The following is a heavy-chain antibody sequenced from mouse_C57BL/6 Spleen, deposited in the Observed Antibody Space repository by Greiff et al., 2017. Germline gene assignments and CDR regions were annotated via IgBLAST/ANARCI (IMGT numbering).Heavy chain of an antibody. CDR2: INPNNGGT. Sequence: VQLQQSGPELVKPGASVKISCKASGYTFTDYYMNWVKQSHGQSLEWIGDINPNNGGTSYNQKFKGKATLTVDKSSSTAYMELRSLTSEDSAVYYCASLYYYGSSYWYFDVWGTGTTVTVSS. V-gene: IGHV1-26*01. D-gene: IGHD1-1*01. J-gene: IGHJ1*03. CDR1: GYTFTDYY. CDR3: ASLYYYGSSYWYFDV.